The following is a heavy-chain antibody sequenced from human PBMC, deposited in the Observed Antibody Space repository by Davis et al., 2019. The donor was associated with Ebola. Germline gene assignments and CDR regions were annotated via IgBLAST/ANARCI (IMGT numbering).Heavy chain of an antibody. Sequence: SETLSLTCTVSGGSISSSSYYWGWIRQPPGKGLEWIGSIYYSGSTYYNPSLESRVTISVDTSKNQFSLKLSSVTAADTAVYYCARHTSRFDPWGQGTLVTVSS. D-gene: IGHD3-16*01. V-gene: IGHV4-39*01. CDR3: ARHTSRFDP. CDR2: IYYSGST. CDR1: GGSISSSSYY. J-gene: IGHJ5*02.